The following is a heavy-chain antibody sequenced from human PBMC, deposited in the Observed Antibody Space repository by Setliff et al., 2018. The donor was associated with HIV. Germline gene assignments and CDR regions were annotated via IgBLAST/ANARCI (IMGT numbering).Heavy chain of an antibody. D-gene: IGHD3-22*01. CDR2: IKQDGSEE. J-gene: IGHJ4*02. CDR1: GFTFSTYW. V-gene: IGHV3-7*01. Sequence: GGSLRLSCAASGFTFSTYWMIWVRQAPGKGLEWVAKIKQDGSEEYYADSVKGRFTISRDNAKNSLFLQMNSLRAEDTAMYYCARLDFFDSSTYPPYDSWGQGTLVTVSS. CDR3: ARLDFFDSSTYPPYDS.